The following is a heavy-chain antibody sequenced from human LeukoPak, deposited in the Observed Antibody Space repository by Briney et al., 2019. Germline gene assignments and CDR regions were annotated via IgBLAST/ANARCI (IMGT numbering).Heavy chain of an antibody. CDR3: ARGYYDSSDFEYFQH. V-gene: IGHV1-46*01. CDR1: GYTFTSYY. D-gene: IGHD3-22*01. Sequence: ASVKDSCKASGYTFTSYYMHGVRQAPGQGREWMGLINPSGGSTSYAQKFQGRVTMTRDMSTSTVYMELSRLRSDDTAVFFCARGYYDSSDFEYFQHWGQGTLVTVSS. CDR2: INPSGGST. J-gene: IGHJ1*01.